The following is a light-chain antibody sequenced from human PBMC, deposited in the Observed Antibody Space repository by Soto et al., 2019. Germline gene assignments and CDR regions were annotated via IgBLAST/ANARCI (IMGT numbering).Light chain of an antibody. J-gene: IGLJ3*02. Sequence: QSVLTQPASVSGSPGQSITISCTGSSSDVGGYDYVSWYQQHADKAPKRMIYEVSNRPSGVSNRFSGSKSGNTASLTISGLQAEDEADYYCSSYTSRSTRVFGGGTQLTVL. CDR1: SSDVGGYDY. V-gene: IGLV2-14*01. CDR2: EVS. CDR3: SSYTSRSTRV.